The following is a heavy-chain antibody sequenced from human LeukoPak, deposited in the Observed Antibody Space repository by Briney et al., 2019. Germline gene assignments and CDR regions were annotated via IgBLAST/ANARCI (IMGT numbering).Heavy chain of an antibody. J-gene: IGHJ3*02. CDR3: ARGPGANAFGI. CDR1: AGSINSDY. Sequence: SETLSLTCTVSAGSINSDYWGWIRQPPGKGLEWIGYIYYSGSTNYNPSLKSRVTISVDTSKNQFSLKLSSVTAADTAVYYCARGPGANAFGIWGQGTMVTVSS. CDR2: IYYSGST. D-gene: IGHD1-14*01. V-gene: IGHV4-59*01.